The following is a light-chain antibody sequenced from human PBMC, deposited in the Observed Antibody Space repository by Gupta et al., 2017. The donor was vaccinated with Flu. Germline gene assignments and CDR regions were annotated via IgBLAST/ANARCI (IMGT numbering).Light chain of an antibody. Sequence: SSDVGSYNLVSWYQQHPDKAPKLMIYEVSKRPSGVSNRFSGPKSGNTASLTISGLQAEDEADYYCCSYAGSNTWVFGGGTKLTVL. CDR3: CSYAGSNTWV. V-gene: IGLV2-23*02. J-gene: IGLJ3*02. CDR2: EVS. CDR1: SSDVGSYNL.